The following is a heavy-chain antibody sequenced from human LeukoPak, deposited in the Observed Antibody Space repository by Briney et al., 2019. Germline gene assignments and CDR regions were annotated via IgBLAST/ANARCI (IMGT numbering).Heavy chain of an antibody. J-gene: IGHJ6*03. V-gene: IGHV1-2*02. D-gene: IGHD2-15*01. CDR3: ARTTIVVFTMDV. Sequence: ASVKVSCKASGYTFTGYYMHWVRQAPGQGLEWMGWINPNSGGTNYAQKFQGRVTMTRDTSISTAYMELSRLRSDDTAVYYCARTTIVVFTMDVWGKGTTVTVSS. CDR2: INPNSGGT. CDR1: GYTFTGYY.